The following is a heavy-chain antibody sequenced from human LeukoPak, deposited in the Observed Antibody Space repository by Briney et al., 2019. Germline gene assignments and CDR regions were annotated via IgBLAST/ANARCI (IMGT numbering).Heavy chain of an antibody. V-gene: IGHV1-2*02. D-gene: IGHD4-11*01. CDR2: INPSSGGT. CDR1: GYTFTGYY. CDR3: ARPPTVTTRRYYYYYTDV. J-gene: IGHJ6*03. Sequence: ASVKVSCKASGYTFTGYYMHWVRQAPGQGLEWMGWINPSSGGTNYAQKFQGRVTMTRDTSISTAYMELSRLRSDDTAVYYCARPPTVTTRRYYYYYTDVWGKGTTVTVSS.